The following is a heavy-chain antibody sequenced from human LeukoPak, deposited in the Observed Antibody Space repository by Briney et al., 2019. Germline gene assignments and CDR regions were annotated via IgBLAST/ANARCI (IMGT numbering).Heavy chain of an antibody. Sequence: GGSLRLSCAASGFTFGSYGMHWVRQAPGKGLEWVAVISYDGSNKYYADSVKGRFTIARDNSKNTLYLQMNSLRAEDTAVYYCAKDMGGLDVWGKGTTVTISS. CDR2: ISYDGSNK. V-gene: IGHV3-30*18. D-gene: IGHD1-26*01. CDR3: AKDMGGLDV. CDR1: GFTFGSYG. J-gene: IGHJ6*04.